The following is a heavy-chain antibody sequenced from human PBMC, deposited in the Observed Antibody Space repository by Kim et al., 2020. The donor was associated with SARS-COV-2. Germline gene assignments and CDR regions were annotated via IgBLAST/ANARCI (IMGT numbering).Heavy chain of an antibody. D-gene: IGHD1-26*01. Sequence: GGSLRLSCAASGFTFSSYSMNWVRQAPGKGLEWVSYISSSSSTIYYADSVKGRFTISRDNAKNSLYLQMNSLRAEDTAVYYCARGPSWELLPFDYWGQGTLVTVSS. J-gene: IGHJ4*02. CDR3: ARGPSWELLPFDY. V-gene: IGHV3-48*04. CDR1: GFTFSSYS. CDR2: ISSSSSTI.